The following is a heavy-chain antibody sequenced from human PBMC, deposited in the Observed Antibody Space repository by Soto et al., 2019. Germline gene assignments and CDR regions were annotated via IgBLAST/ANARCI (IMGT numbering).Heavy chain of an antibody. CDR3: AKSDSSPIFGVVRYGMDV. Sequence: PGGSLRLSCAASGFTFNTFAMNWVRQAPGKGLEWVASISGSGGTTYYADSVTGRFIISRDNSKNTLYLQMNSLRADDTAIYYCAKSDSSPIFGVVRYGMDVWGQGTTVTVSS. V-gene: IGHV3-23*01. J-gene: IGHJ6*02. CDR2: ISGSGGTT. D-gene: IGHD3-3*01. CDR1: GFTFNTFA.